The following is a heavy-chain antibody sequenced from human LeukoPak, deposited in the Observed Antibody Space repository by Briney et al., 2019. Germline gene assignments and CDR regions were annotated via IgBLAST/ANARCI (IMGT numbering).Heavy chain of an antibody. J-gene: IGHJ4*02. CDR2: ISSSGSAI. CDR3: AKWGDYDVLTGYYVSDY. Sequence: PGGSLRLSCAASGFTFSDYEMNWVRQAPGKGLEWVSYISSSGSAIYYADSVRGRFAISRDNSKNTVFLQMNSLRAEDTAVYYCAKWGDYDVLTGYYVSDYWGQGTLVTVSS. CDR1: GFTFSDYE. D-gene: IGHD3-9*01. V-gene: IGHV3-48*03.